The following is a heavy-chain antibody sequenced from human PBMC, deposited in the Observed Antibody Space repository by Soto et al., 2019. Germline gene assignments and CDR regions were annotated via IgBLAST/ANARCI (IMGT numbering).Heavy chain of an antibody. J-gene: IGHJ3*02. V-gene: IGHV3-48*01. CDR2: ISSSSSTI. Sequence: GGSLRVSCAASGCTFSSYSRNWVRQAPGKGLEWVSYISSSSSTIYYADSVKGRFTISRDNAKNSLYLQMNSLRAEDTAVYYCASGVLLGALYFDWLLGAFDIWGQGTMVTVSS. CDR1: GCTFSSYS. D-gene: IGHD3-9*01. CDR3: ASGVLLGALYFDWLLGAFDI.